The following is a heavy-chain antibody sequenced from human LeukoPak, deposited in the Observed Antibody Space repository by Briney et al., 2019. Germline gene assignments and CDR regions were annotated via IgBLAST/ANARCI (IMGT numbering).Heavy chain of an antibody. D-gene: IGHD2-2*01. Sequence: GGSLRLSCAASGFTFSSYSMNWVRQAPGKRLEWVSYISSSSSTIYYADSVKGRFTISRDNAKNSLYLQMNSLRAEDTAVYYCARWGYCSSTSCVRAFDIWGQGTMVTVSS. CDR2: ISSSSSTI. V-gene: IGHV3-48*01. J-gene: IGHJ3*02. CDR1: GFTFSSYS. CDR3: ARWGYCSSTSCVRAFDI.